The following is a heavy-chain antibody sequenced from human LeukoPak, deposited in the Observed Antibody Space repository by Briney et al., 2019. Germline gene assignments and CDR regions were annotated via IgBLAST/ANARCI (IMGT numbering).Heavy chain of an antibody. CDR3: AAHYYDSGGYFDY. CDR1: GGTFSSYA. J-gene: IGHJ4*02. V-gene: IGHV1-69*05. CDR2: IIPIFGTT. D-gene: IGHD3-22*01. Sequence: SVKVSCKASGGTFSSYAISWVRQAPGQGLEWMGTIIPIFGTTNYAQKFQGRVTITTDESTSKAYMELSSLRSEDTAVYYCAAHYYDSGGYFDYWGQGTLVTVSS.